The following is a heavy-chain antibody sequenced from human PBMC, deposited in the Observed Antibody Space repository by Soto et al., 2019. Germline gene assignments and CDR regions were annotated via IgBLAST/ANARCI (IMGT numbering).Heavy chain of an antibody. D-gene: IGHD3-22*01. J-gene: IGHJ4*02. V-gene: IGHV3-30*03. Sequence: GGSLRLSCAASGFTFSSYGMHWVRQAPGKGLEWVAVISYDGSNKYYADSVKGRFTISRDNSKNTLYLQMNSLRAEDMAVYYCAADDSSGYYYSDFDYWGQGTLVTVSS. CDR1: GFTFSSYG. CDR3: AADDSSGYYYSDFDY. CDR2: ISYDGSNK.